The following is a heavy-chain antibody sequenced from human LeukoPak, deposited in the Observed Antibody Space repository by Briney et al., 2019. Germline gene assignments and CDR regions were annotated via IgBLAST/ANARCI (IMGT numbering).Heavy chain of an antibody. CDR3: AREGCSSTSCYTSIDY. J-gene: IGHJ4*02. Sequence: GGSLRLSCAASGFTFSSYSMNWVRQAPGKGLEWVSSISSSSYIYYADSVKGRFTIPRVNAKNSLYLQMNSLRAEDTAVYYCAREGCSSTSCYTSIDYWGQGTLVTVSS. CDR2: ISSSSYI. CDR1: GFTFSSYS. V-gene: IGHV3-21*01. D-gene: IGHD2-2*02.